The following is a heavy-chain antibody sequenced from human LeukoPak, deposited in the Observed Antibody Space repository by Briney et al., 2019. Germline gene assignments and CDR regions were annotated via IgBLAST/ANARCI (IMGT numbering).Heavy chain of an antibody. CDR2: IYTCGST. CDR1: GGSISSGSYY. Sequence: SETLSLTCTVSGGSISSGSYYWSWIRQPAGKGLEWIGRIYTCGSTNYNPSLKSRVTISVDTSKNQFSLKLSSVTAADTAVYYCARQYCSSTSCYMGAFDYWGQGTLVTVSS. V-gene: IGHV4-61*02. CDR3: ARQYCSSTSCYMGAFDY. D-gene: IGHD2-2*02. J-gene: IGHJ4*02.